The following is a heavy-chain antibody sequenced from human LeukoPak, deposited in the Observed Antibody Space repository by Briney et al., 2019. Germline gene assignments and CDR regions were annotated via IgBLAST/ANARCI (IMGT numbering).Heavy chain of an antibody. CDR1: GFTFSSYG. CDR2: IWYDGSNK. D-gene: IGHD6-13*01. V-gene: IGHV3-33*01. Sequence: GGSLRLSCAASGFTFSSYGLHWVRQAPGKGLEWMAVIWYDGSNKYYADSVKGRFTISRDNSKNTLYLQMNSLRAEDTAVYYCARDLAEDGTERGGFDPWGQGTLVSVSS. J-gene: IGHJ5*02. CDR3: ARDLAEDGTERGGFDP.